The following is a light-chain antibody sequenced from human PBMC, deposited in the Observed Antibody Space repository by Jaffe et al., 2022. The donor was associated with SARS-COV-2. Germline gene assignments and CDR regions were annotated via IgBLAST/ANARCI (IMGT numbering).Light chain of an antibody. CDR3: QLWDSSSGHWV. CDR2: NNI. CDR1: NIGSYS. V-gene: IGLV3-21*03. Sequence: SYVLTQPPSVSVAPGKTARMTCGGNNIGSYSVHWYQQKPGQAPMVVVYNNIHRPSGIPERFSASISDNTATLTITRVEAGDEADYYCQLWDSSSGHWVFGGGTKLTAL. J-gene: IGLJ3*02.